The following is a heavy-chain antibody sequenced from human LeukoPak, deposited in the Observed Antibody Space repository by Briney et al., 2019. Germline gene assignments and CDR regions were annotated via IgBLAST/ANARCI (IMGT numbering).Heavy chain of an antibody. J-gene: IGHJ4*02. V-gene: IGHV3-30*02. D-gene: IGHD5-12*01. CDR1: GFTFSSYG. CDR2: IRYDGSNK. Sequence: PGGSLRLSCAASGFTFSSYGMHWVRQAPGKGLEWVAFIRYDGSNKYYADSVKGRFTISRDNSKNTLYLQMNSLRAEDTAVYYCARGVATTGGDYFDYWGQGTLVTVSS. CDR3: ARGVATTGGDYFDY.